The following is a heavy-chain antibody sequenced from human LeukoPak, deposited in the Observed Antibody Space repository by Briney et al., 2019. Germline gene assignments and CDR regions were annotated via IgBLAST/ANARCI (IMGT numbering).Heavy chain of an antibody. CDR1: GFTFGTSA. CDR3: TKRGAYYVDY. CDR2: ITSGDGSP. D-gene: IGHD3-16*01. V-gene: IGHV3-23*01. J-gene: IGHJ4*02. Sequence: GGSLRLSCAASGFTFGTSAMSWVRQTPKKGREWVSTITSGDGSPYYADSVKGRFTISRDNSNNMLYLQMNSLRAEDTAVYCCTKRGAYYVDYWGRGIPVTVSS.